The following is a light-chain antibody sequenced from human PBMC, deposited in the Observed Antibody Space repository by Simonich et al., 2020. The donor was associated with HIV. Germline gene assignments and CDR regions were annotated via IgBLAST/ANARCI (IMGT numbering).Light chain of an antibody. J-gene: IGKJ4*01. V-gene: IGKV1-39*01. Sequence: DIQMTQSPSSLSASVGDRVTITCRASQSISSYLNWYQQKPGKAPKLLIYAASSLQSGVPSRFSGSGSGTDFTLTISSLQAEDVAVYYCQQYYITPLTFGGGTKVEIK. CDR2: AAS. CDR1: QSISSY. CDR3: QQYYITPLT.